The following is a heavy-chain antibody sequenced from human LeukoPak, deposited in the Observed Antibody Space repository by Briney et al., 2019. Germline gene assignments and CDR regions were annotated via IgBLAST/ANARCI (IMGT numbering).Heavy chain of an antibody. J-gene: IGHJ3*02. CDR3: ARDYSGSYYRGGDAFDI. D-gene: IGHD1-26*01. CDR1: GGTFSSYA. CDR2: IIPIFGTA. V-gene: IGHV1-69*13. Sequence: SVKVSCKASGGTFSSYAISWVRQAPGQGLEWMGGIIPIFGTANYAQKFQGRVTITADESTSTAYMELSSLRSEDTAVYYCARDYSGSYYRGGDAFDIWGQGTMVTVSS.